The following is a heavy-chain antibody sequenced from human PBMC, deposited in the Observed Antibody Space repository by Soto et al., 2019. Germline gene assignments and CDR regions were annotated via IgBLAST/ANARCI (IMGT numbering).Heavy chain of an antibody. CDR3: AKERDIVVVVAPLDY. Sequence: QVQLVESGGGVVQPGRSLRLSCAASGFTFSSYGMHWVRQAPGKGLEWVAVISYDGSNKYYADSVKGRFTISRDNSKNALDLQMNSLRAEDTAVYYCAKERDIVVVVAPLDYWGQGTLVTVST. J-gene: IGHJ4*02. D-gene: IGHD2-15*01. V-gene: IGHV3-30*18. CDR2: ISYDGSNK. CDR1: GFTFSSYG.